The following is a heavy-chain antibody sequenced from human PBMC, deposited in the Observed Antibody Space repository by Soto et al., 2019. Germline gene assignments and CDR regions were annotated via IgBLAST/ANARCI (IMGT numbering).Heavy chain of an antibody. V-gene: IGHV3-23*01. Sequence: EVQLLESGGGLVQPGGSLRLSCAASGFTFSSYAMSWVRQAPGKGLEWVSAISGSGGSTYYADSVKGRFTISRDNSKITLYLQRNSLRAEDTAVYDCSKYGSRSAYYYYYCMDVWGQGTTVTVSS. CDR1: GFTFSSYA. CDR2: ISGSGGST. J-gene: IGHJ6*02. D-gene: IGHD1-26*01. CDR3: SKYGSRSAYYYYYCMDV.